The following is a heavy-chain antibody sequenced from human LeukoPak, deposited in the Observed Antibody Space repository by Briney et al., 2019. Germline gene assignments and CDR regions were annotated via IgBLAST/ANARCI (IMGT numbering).Heavy chain of an antibody. CDR1: GFTFDDYA. Sequence: GGSLRLSCAASGFTFDDYAMHWVRQAPGKGLEWVSGIRWNSGSICYADSVKGRFTISRDNAKNSLYLQMNSLRAEDTALYYCAKDTSSGIYGDFDYWGQGTLVTVSS. J-gene: IGHJ4*02. D-gene: IGHD3-22*01. V-gene: IGHV3-9*01. CDR3: AKDTSSGIYGDFDY. CDR2: IRWNSGSI.